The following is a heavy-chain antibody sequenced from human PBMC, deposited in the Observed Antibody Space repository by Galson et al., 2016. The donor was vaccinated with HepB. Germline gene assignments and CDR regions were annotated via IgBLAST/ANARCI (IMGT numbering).Heavy chain of an antibody. CDR3: ARGKEPIAYFYDGRRDLGY. Sequence: SVKVSCKASGYSFTTYLTHWVRQAPGQRLEWMGWINAGNGNTMYSEKFQARVTITTDTSASTAYLDLSDLRSEDTAVYYCARGKEPIAYFYDGRRDLGYWGQGTLVTVSS. CDR2: INAGNGNT. J-gene: IGHJ4*02. V-gene: IGHV1-3*01. CDR1: GYSFTTYL. D-gene: IGHD3-22*01.